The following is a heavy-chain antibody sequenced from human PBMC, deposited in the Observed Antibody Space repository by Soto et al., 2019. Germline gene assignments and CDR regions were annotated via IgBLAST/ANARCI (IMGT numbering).Heavy chain of an antibody. V-gene: IGHV4-59*01. J-gene: IGHJ4*02. CDR2: VYHCGRT. Sequence: SETLSLTCTVSGGSISSNYWTWIRQPPGKGLEWIGYVYHCGRTNYNPSLKSRVTISEDTSKSQFSLKVTSMTAADTAVYYCARYRREAVAGYTLDNWGQGILVTVSS. CDR1: GGSISSNY. D-gene: IGHD6-13*01. CDR3: ARYRREAVAGYTLDN.